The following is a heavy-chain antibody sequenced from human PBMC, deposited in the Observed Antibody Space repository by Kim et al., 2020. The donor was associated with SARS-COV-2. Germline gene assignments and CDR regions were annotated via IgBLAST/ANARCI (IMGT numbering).Heavy chain of an antibody. J-gene: IGHJ4*02. V-gene: IGHV3-66*01. Sequence: YYADSVKGRFTISRDNSKNTLYLQMNSLRAEDTAVYYCARGDTAMAEFDYWGQGTLVTVSS. CDR3: ARGDTAMAEFDY. D-gene: IGHD5-18*01.